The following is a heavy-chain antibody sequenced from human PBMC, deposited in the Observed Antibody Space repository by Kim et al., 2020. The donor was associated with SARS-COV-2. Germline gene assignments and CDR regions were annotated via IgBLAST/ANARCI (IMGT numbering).Heavy chain of an antibody. CDR1: GDSISSYY. D-gene: IGHD6-13*01. CDR2: IYYGGNT. Sequence: SETLSLTCTVSGDSISSYYCSWIRQLPGKGLEWIGYIYYGGNTNYNPSLKSRVTISLDTSKNQFSLELTSVTAADTAGYYCARSEGRSSWRKFDTWGEGT. CDR3: ARSEGRSSWRKFDT. J-gene: IGHJ4*02. V-gene: IGHV4-59*01.